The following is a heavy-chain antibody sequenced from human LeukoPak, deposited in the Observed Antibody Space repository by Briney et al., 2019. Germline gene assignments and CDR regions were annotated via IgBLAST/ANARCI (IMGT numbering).Heavy chain of an antibody. CDR1: GFTFSSYA. D-gene: IGHD6-13*01. J-gene: IGHJ5*02. CDR3: ALEYSSSWYTPTGSWFDP. Sequence: GGSLRLSCAASGFTFSSYAMSWVRQAPGKGLEWVSAISGSGGSTYYADSVKGRFTISRDNSKNTLYLQMNSLRAEDTAVYYCALEYSSSWYTPTGSWFDPWGQGTLVTVSS. CDR2: ISGSGGST. V-gene: IGHV3-23*01.